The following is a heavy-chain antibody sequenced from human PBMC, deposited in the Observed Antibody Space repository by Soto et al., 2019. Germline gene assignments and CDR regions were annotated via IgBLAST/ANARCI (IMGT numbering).Heavy chain of an antibody. D-gene: IGHD3-22*01. CDR2: IYYSGST. V-gene: IGHV4-31*03. CDR3: ARDNAYDSSGYYYDAFDI. J-gene: IGHJ3*02. Sequence: PSETLSLTCTVSGGSISSGGYYWSWIRQHPGKGLEWIGYIYYSGSTYYNPSLKGRVTISVDTSKNQFSLKLSSVTAADTAVYYCARDNAYDSSGYYYDAFDIWGQGTMVTVSS. CDR1: GGSISSGGYY.